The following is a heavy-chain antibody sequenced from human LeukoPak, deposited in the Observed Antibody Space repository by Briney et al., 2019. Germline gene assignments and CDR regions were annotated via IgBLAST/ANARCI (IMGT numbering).Heavy chain of an antibody. Sequence: SQTLSLTCVISGDSVSSNSVAWNWIRQSPSRGLEWLGRTYYRSKWYNEYAEFMKSRITVNPDTSKNQFSLQLNSVTPEDTAVYYCARGGGYAMDGWGKGSAITVSS. CDR3: ARGGGYAMDG. CDR2: TYYRSKWYN. J-gene: IGHJ6*04. D-gene: IGHD2-15*01. V-gene: IGHV6-1*01. CDR1: GDSVSSNSVA.